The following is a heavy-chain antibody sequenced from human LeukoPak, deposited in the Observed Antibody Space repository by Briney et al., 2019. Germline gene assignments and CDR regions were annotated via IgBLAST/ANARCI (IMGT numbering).Heavy chain of an antibody. V-gene: IGHV1-3*01. CDR2: ISAGNGNT. CDR3: ARDSGSGSNDY. J-gene: IGHJ4*02. D-gene: IGHD1-26*01. CDR1: GYTFTSYA. Sequence: GAPVTVSFTASGYTFTSYAIHWVRQAPGQRLEWMGWISAGNGNTKYSQNFQGRVTFISNTSATTAFMELSSLRSEDAAVYYCARDSGSGSNDYWGQGTLVTVSS.